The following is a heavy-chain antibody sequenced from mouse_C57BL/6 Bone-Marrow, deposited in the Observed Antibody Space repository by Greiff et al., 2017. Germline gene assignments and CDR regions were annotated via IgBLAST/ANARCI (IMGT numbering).Heavy chain of an antibody. CDR3: ARRGRQLVARAMDY. J-gene: IGHJ4*01. CDR2: ISSGGSYT. Sequence: VQLKESGGDLVKPGGSLKLSCAASGFTFSSYGMSWVRQTPDKRLEWVATISSGGSYTYYPDSVKGRFTISRDNAKNTLYLQMSSLKSEDTAMYYCARRGRQLVARAMDYWGQGTSVTVSS. D-gene: IGHD3-2*01. V-gene: IGHV5-6*01. CDR1: GFTFSSYG.